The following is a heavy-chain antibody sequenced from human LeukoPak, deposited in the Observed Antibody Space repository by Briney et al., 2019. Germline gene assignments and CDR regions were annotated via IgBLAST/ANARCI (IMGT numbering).Heavy chain of an antibody. V-gene: IGHV3-23*01. D-gene: IGHD2-2*01. Sequence: GGSLRLSCAASGFTFSSYAMSWVRRAPGKGLEWVSAISGSGGSTYYADSVQGRFTISRDNGKNSLYLQMNSLRAEDTAIYYCAAGGSSDPFDLWGQGTMVSVSS. CDR1: GFTFSSYA. CDR3: AAGGSSDPFDL. J-gene: IGHJ3*01. CDR2: ISGSGGST.